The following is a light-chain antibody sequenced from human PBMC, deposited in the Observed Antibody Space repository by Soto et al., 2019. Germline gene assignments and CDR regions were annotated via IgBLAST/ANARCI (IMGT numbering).Light chain of an antibody. CDR3: QQCYNWPQWT. V-gene: IGKV3-11*01. CDR1: QSISEF. Sequence: VVLTQSPATLSLSPGERATLSCRASQSISEFLAWYQQKPGQAPRLLIYDASNRATGTPARFSGSGSGTDFTLTISSLEPEDFAVYYCQQCYNWPQWTFGQGTKVDIK. CDR2: DAS. J-gene: IGKJ1*01.